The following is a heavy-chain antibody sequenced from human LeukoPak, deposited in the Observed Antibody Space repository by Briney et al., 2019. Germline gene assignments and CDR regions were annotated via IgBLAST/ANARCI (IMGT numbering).Heavy chain of an antibody. CDR2: ISGSGGST. CDR3: ANAALKYCSGGSCYFSDR. J-gene: IGHJ5*02. V-gene: IGHV3-23*01. Sequence: PGGSLRLSCAASGFTFSSYAMSWVRQAPGKGLEWVSAISGSGGSTYYADSVKGRFTISRDNSKNTLYLQMNSLRAEGTAVYYCANAALKYCSGGSCYFSDRWGQGTLVTVSS. D-gene: IGHD2-15*01. CDR1: GFTFSSYA.